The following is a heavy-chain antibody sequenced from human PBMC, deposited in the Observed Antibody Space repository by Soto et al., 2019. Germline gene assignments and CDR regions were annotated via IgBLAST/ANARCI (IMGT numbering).Heavy chain of an antibody. CDR3: ARERTSDYNLFCWFDP. V-gene: IGHV3-7*03. CDR1: GFTFSSYW. CDR2: IKQDGSEK. D-gene: IGHD4-4*01. J-gene: IGHJ5*02. Sequence: PGGSLRLSCAASGFTFSSYWMSWVRQAPGKGLEWVANIKQDGSEKYYVDSVKGRFTISRDNAKNSLYLQMNSLRAEDTAVYYCARERTSDYNLFCWFDPWGQGTLVTVSS.